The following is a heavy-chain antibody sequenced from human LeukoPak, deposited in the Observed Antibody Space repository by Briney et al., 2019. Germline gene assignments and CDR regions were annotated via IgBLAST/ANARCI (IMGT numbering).Heavy chain of an antibody. CDR3: ARVTIFGVVFYYYGTDV. V-gene: IGHV1-69*13. Sequence: ASVKVSCKASGGTFSSYAISWVRQAPGQGLEWMGGIIPIFGTANYAQKFQGRVTITADESTSTAYMELSSLRSEDTAVYYCARVTIFGVVFYYYGTDVWGQGTTVTVSS. J-gene: IGHJ6*02. CDR1: GGTFSSYA. D-gene: IGHD3-3*01. CDR2: IIPIFGTA.